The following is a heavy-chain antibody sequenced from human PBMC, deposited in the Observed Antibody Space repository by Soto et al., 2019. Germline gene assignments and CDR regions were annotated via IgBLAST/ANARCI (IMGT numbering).Heavy chain of an antibody. J-gene: IGHJ4*02. CDR2: INPNSGAT. Sequence: AASVKVSCKASGYTFIGNYVHWVRQAPGQGLEWVGWINPNSGATNSAQKFQGRVTMTRDTSIMTTYMELSRLRSDDTAVYYCARDFVSTIGDFDYWGQGTLVTVSS. CDR1: GYTFIGNY. CDR3: ARDFVSTIGDFDY. V-gene: IGHV1-2*02. D-gene: IGHD3-16*01.